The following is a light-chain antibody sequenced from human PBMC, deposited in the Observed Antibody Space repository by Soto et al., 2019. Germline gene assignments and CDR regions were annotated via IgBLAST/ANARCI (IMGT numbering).Light chain of an antibody. CDR2: GAS. CDR1: QSVSSSY. Sequence: EIVLTQSPGTLSLSPGERATLSCRASQSVSSSYLAWYQQKPGQAPRLLIYGASSRATGIPDRFSGSGSGKDVTLTSSRLEPEDFAVYYCQQYGSSKWTFGQGTKVEI. J-gene: IGKJ1*01. CDR3: QQYGSSKWT. V-gene: IGKV3-20*01.